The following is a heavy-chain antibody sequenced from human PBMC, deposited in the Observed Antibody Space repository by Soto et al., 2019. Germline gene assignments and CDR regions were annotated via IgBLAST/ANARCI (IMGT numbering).Heavy chain of an antibody. Sequence: PSETLSLTCTVSGGSISSYDWSWIRQPPGKGLEWIGYIYYSGSTNYNPSLKSRVTISVDTSKNQFSLKLSSVTAADTAVYYCARLYSSGWYEGYYFDYWGQGTLVTVSS. CDR2: IYYSGST. J-gene: IGHJ4*02. CDR1: GGSISSYD. CDR3: ARLYSSGWYEGYYFDY. V-gene: IGHV4-59*01. D-gene: IGHD6-19*01.